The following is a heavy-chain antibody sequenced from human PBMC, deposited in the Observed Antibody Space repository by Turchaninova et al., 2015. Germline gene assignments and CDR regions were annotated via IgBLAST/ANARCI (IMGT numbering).Heavy chain of an antibody. CDR1: GDSVSSNSAA. Sequence: QVQLQQSGPGLVKPSQTLSVTCSISGDSVSSNSAAWNWIRQSPSRGIEWLGRKNYRSKWYNDYAESVKSRKIINSDTSKNQFSLQLNSGTPEDTAVYYCARGRSWPLDYWGQGTLVNVSS. V-gene: IGHV6-1*01. CDR2: KNYRSKWYN. CDR3: ARGRSWPLDY. D-gene: IGHD6-13*01. J-gene: IGHJ4*02.